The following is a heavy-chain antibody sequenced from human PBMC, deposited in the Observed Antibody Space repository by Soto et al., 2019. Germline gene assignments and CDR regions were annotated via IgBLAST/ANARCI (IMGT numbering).Heavy chain of an antibody. CDR3: AGYCSGGSCPDY. D-gene: IGHD2-15*01. J-gene: IGHJ4*02. CDR1: GGSISSYC. Sequence: SETLSLTCTVSGGSISSYCWTWIRQPPGKGLEWIGYIHYSGSTKYNPSLKSRVTISVDTSKNQFSLRLTSVTAADTAVYYCAGYCSGGSCPDYWGQGTLVTVSS. CDR2: IHYSGST. V-gene: IGHV4-59*01.